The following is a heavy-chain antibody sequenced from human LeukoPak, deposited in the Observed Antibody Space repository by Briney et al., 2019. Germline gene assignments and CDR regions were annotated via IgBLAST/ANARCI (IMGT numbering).Heavy chain of an antibody. CDR2: IRYDGNNK. J-gene: IGHJ4*02. D-gene: IGHD5-18*01. CDR1: GFTFSSYG. V-gene: IGHV3-30*02. Sequence: GGSLRLSCAASGFTFSSYGMHWVRQAPGKGLEWVAFIRYDGNNKYYADSVKGRFTISRDNSKNTLYLQMNSLRAEDTAVYYCARDLGGYSYGSHFDYWGQGTLVTVSS. CDR3: ARDLGGYSYGSHFDY.